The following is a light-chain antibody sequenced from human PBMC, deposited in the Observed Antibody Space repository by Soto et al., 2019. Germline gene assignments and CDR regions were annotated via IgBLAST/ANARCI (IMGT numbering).Light chain of an antibody. CDR1: QDIRSD. J-gene: IGKJ1*01. CDR2: AAS. CDR3: LQDHSYPWT. Sequence: IQLTQSPSSLSASVGDRVTITCRACQDIRSDLGWYQRKPGKAPRHLIHAASSLQSGVPSRFSGSASGTEFTLTNSSLQPEDLASYYCLQDHSYPWTFGQGTKVDIK. V-gene: IGKV1-6*01.